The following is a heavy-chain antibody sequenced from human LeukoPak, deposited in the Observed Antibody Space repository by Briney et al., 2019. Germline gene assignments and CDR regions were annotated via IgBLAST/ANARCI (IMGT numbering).Heavy chain of an antibody. J-gene: IGHJ4*02. CDR1: GGTFSSYA. V-gene: IGHV1-69*13. D-gene: IGHD3-22*01. CDR2: IIPIFGTA. Sequence: SVKVSCRASGGTFSSYAISWVRQAPGQGLEWMGGIIPIFGTANYAQKFQGRVTITADESTSTAYMELSSLRSEDTAVYYCARDHSYSSGYYYAGFDYWGQGTLVTVSS. CDR3: ARDHSYSSGYYYAGFDY.